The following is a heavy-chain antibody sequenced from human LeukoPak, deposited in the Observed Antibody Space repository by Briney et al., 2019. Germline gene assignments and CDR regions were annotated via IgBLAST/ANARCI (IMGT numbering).Heavy chain of an antibody. CDR1: GGSISSGGYS. J-gene: IGHJ4*02. Sequence: SETLSLTCAVSGGSISSGGYSWSWIRQPPGKGLEWIGYIYHSGSTYYNPSLKSRVTISVDTSKNQFSLKLSSVTAADTAVYYCARDGEIAATYFDYWGQGTLVTVSS. CDR2: IYHSGST. V-gene: IGHV4-30-2*01. CDR3: ARDGEIAATYFDY. D-gene: IGHD6-13*01.